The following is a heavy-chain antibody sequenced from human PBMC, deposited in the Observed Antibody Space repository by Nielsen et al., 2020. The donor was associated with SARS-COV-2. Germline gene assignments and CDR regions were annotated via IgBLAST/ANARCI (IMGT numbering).Heavy chain of an antibody. V-gene: IGHV3-21*01. CDR3: ARGYSSGWYVGDY. Sequence: GGSLRLSCAASGFTFSIYTINWVRQAPGRGLEWVSSISSSSTYIYYADSVKGRFTISRDNAKNSLYLQMNSLRAEDTAVYYCARGYSSGWYVGDYWGQGTLVTVSS. J-gene: IGHJ4*02. CDR1: GFTFSIYT. CDR2: ISSSSTYI. D-gene: IGHD6-19*01.